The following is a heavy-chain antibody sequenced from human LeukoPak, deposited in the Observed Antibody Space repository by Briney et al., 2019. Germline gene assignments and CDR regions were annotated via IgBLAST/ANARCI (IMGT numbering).Heavy chain of an antibody. J-gene: IGHJ6*03. Sequence: GESLKISCKGSGYSFTSYWIGWVRQMPGKGLEWMGIIYPGDSDTRYSPSFQGQVTISADKSISTAYLQWSSLKASDTAMYYCAVRANIVAAGTNYYYYMDVWGKGTTVTVSS. D-gene: IGHD6-13*01. V-gene: IGHV5-51*01. CDR1: GYSFTSYW. CDR2: IYPGDSDT. CDR3: AVRANIVAAGTNYYYYMDV.